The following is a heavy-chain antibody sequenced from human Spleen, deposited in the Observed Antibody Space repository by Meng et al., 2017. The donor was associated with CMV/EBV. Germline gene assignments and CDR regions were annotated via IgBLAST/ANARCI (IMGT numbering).Heavy chain of an antibody. V-gene: IGHV1-46*01. CDR2: INPGSGTT. CDR3: ARDRSPHSRNTVFGVIPPYYVTDV. J-gene: IGHJ6*02. D-gene: IGHD3-3*01. Sequence: IHWVRQAPGQGLEWMGIINPGSGTTRYAQSSQGRVTMTRDTSTSTVYLELSSLGSDDTAVYFCARDRSPHSRNTVFGVIPPYYVTDVWGQGTTVTVSS.